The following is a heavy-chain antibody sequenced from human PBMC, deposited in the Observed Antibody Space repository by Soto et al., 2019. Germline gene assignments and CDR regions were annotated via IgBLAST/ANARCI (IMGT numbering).Heavy chain of an antibody. V-gene: IGHV3-30*18. CDR2: ISYDGSNK. CDR1: GFTFSSYG. D-gene: IGHD3-3*01. CDR3: AKSAYYDFWSGYYVPGDY. Sequence: GGSLRLSCAASGFTFSSYGMHWVRQAPGKGLEWVAVISYDGSNKYYADSVKGRFTISRDNSKNTLYLQMNSLRAEDTAVYYCAKSAYYDFWSGYYVPGDYWGQGTLVTVSS. J-gene: IGHJ4*02.